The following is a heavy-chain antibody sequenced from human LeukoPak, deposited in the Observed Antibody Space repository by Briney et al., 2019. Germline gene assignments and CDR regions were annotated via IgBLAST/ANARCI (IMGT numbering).Heavy chain of an antibody. CDR3: ARDSSGHYYDSSGYSY. D-gene: IGHD3-22*01. J-gene: IGHJ4*02. CDR1: GFTVSSNY. V-gene: IGHV3-66*01. Sequence: GGSLRLSCAASGFTVSSNYMSWVRQAPGKGLEGVSDIYSGGSTYYADSVKGRFTISRDNSKNTLYLQMNSLRAEDTAVYYCARDSSGHYYDSSGYSYWGQGTLVTVSS. CDR2: IYSGGST.